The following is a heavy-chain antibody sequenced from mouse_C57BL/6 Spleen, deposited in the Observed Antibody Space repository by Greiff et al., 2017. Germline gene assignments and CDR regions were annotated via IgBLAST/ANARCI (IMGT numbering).Heavy chain of an antibody. J-gene: IGHJ1*03. CDR1: GYTFPSSW. CDR2: IHPNSGST. CDR3: ARAQYRYYGSSHWYFDV. V-gene: IGHV1-64*01. D-gene: IGHD1-1*01. Sequence: QVQLQQPGAELVKPGASVKFSCKASGYTFPSSWMHWVKQRPGQGLEWIGMIHPNSGSTNYNEKFKSKATRTVDKSSSTAYMQLSSLTSEDSAVYYCARAQYRYYGSSHWYFDVWGTGTTVTVSS.